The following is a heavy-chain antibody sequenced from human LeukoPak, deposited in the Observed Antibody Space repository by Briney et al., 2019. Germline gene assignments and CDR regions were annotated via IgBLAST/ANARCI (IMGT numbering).Heavy chain of an antibody. V-gene: IGHV4-59*12. Sequence: SETLSLTCTVSGGSIRSYYWSWIRQPPGKGLEWIGYIYYSGSTNYNPSLKSRVTLSVDTSKNQFSLKLSSVTAADTAVYYCARDSAFGGVIVSNYWGQGTLVTVSS. CDR1: GGSIRSYY. D-gene: IGHD3-16*02. CDR3: ARDSAFGGVIVSNY. CDR2: IYYSGST. J-gene: IGHJ4*02.